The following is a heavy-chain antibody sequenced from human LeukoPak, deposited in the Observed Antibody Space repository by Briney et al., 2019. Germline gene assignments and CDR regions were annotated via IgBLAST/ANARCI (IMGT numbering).Heavy chain of an antibody. V-gene: IGHV1-18*01. Sequence: ASVKVSCKASGYTFTSYGISWVRQAPGQGLEWMGWIRVYNGDTNYAQKLQGRVTMATDTSTSTAYMELRSLRSDDTAVYYCATGYCSSTNCRIDYWGQGTLVSVSS. CDR3: ATGYCSSTNCRIDY. CDR2: IRVYNGDT. J-gene: IGHJ4*02. D-gene: IGHD2-2*03. CDR1: GYTFTSYG.